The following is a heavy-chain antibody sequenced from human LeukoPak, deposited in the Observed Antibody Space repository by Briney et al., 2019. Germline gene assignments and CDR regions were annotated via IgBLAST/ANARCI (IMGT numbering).Heavy chain of an antibody. Sequence: GGSLRLSCAASGFTFSDYSMNWVRQAPGKGLEWVSSISATSSHIYHAGAVKGRFTTSRDNAKNSLFLQMNSLRVEDTAVYYCAKALGWFFDLWGRGTLVTVSS. CDR2: ISATSSHI. CDR1: GFTFSDYS. D-gene: IGHD7-27*01. J-gene: IGHJ2*01. V-gene: IGHV3-21*01. CDR3: AKALGWFFDL.